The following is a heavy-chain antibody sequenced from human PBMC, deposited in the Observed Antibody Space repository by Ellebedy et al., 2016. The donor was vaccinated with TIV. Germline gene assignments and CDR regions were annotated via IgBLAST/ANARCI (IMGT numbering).Heavy chain of an antibody. CDR3: ARPDSEDNYMDV. CDR1: GFTFSSYS. Sequence: GGSLRLXCAASGFTFSSYSMHWVRQAPGKGLVWVSRIYNVGGSTSYADSVKGRFTISRDNVKNTLYLQMNSLRAEDTAVYYCARPDSEDNYMDVWGKGTAVTVSS. V-gene: IGHV3-74*01. CDR2: IYNVGGST. J-gene: IGHJ6*03.